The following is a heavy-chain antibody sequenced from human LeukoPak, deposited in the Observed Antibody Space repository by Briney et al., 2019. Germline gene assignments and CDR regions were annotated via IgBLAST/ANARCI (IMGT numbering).Heavy chain of an antibody. Sequence: SGTLSLTCAVSGGSISSSNWWSWVRKPPGKGLEWIGEIYHSGSTNYNPSLKSRVTISVDKSKNQFSLKLSSVTAADTAVYYCARWGYYYDSSVNAFDIWGQGTMVTVSS. CDR2: IYHSGST. CDR3: ARWGYYYDSSVNAFDI. CDR1: GGSISSSNW. V-gene: IGHV4-4*02. D-gene: IGHD3-22*01. J-gene: IGHJ3*02.